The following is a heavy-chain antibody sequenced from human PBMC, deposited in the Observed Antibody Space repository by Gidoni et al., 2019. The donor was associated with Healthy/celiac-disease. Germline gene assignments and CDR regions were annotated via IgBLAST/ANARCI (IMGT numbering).Heavy chain of an antibody. CDR2: IFSNDEK. V-gene: IGHV2-26*01. J-gene: IGHJ6*02. CDR1: RFSRSKARMG. CDR3: ARVRRVYYDYVWGSYPYYYYGMDV. Sequence: QVTLKESGPVLVKPTETRTLTCTGSRFSRSKARMGVSWCRQPPGKALEWLAHIFSNDEKAYSTSLKSRLTISKDTSNSQVVLTMTNMDPVDTATYYCARVRRVYYDYVWGSYPYYYYGMDVWGQGTTVTVSS. D-gene: IGHD3-16*02.